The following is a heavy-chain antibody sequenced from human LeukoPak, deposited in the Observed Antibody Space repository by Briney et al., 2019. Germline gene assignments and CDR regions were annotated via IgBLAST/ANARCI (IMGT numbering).Heavy chain of an antibody. CDR3: AKDRGRIAVANDALDI. CDR2: ISGSGGST. J-gene: IGHJ3*02. D-gene: IGHD6-19*01. V-gene: IGHV3-23*01. CDR1: GFTFSSYA. Sequence: GGSLRLSCAASGFTFSSYAMSWVRQAPGKGLEWVSAISGSGGSTYYADSVKGRFTISRDNSKNTLYLQMNSLRAEDTAVYYCAKDRGRIAVANDALDIWGQGTMVTVSS.